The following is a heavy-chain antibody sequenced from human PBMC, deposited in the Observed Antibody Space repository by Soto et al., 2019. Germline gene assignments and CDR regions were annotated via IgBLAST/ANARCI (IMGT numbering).Heavy chain of an antibody. J-gene: IGHJ3*02. V-gene: IGHV1-46*01. CDR3: ARDSITYYDILTGYSPDI. CDR1: GYTFTSYY. CDR2: INPSGGST. D-gene: IGHD3-9*01. Sequence: GASVKVSCKASGYTFTSYYMHWVRQAPGQGLEWMGIINPSGGSTSYAQKFQGRVTMTRDTSTSTVYMELSSLKSEDTAVYYCARDSITYYDILTGYSPDIWGQGTMVTVS.